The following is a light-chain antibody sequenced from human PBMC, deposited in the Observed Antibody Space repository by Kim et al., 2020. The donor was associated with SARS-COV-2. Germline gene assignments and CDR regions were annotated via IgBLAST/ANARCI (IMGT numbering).Light chain of an antibody. CDR1: QTISNY. V-gene: IGKV1-39*01. CDR3: QQSYRTPRT. Sequence: ASVGDRVTIICRASQTISNYLSWYQQNPGKAPKLLIYAASSLQSGVPSRFSGSGSGTDFTLTIISLQPEDFATYYCQQSYRTPRTFGGGTKVDIK. J-gene: IGKJ4*01. CDR2: AAS.